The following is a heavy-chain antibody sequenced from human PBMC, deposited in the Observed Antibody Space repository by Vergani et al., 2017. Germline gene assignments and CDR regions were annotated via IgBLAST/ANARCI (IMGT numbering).Heavy chain of an antibody. CDR3: AREPPLTGFFDY. D-gene: IGHD3-9*01. CDR1: GYTFTAYY. CDR2: ISPDGFST. V-gene: IGHV1-46*03. J-gene: IGHJ4*02. Sequence: QVQLVQSGAEVGKPGASVKISCKASGYTFTAYYIQWVRQAPEQGLEWVGVISPDGFSTFYAQKFQGRVTITRDTSTSTVYVEVTSLRSDDTAVYYCAREPPLTGFFDYWGQGTLVTVSS.